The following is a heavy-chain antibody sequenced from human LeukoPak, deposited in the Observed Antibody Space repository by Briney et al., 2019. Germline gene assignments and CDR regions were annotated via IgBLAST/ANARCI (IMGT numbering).Heavy chain of an antibody. J-gene: IGHJ4*02. D-gene: IGHD3-10*01. CDR2: ITRSSNTI. CDR3: ARGPMLRGVIIRRSKSGYFDY. V-gene: IGHV3-48*04. Sequence: GGSLRLSCAASGFTFSSYSMNWVRQAPGKGLEWVSYITRSSNTIHYADSVKGRFTISRDNAKNSLYLQMNSLRAEDTALYYCARGPMLRGVIIRRSKSGYFDYWGQGSLVTVSS. CDR1: GFTFSSYS.